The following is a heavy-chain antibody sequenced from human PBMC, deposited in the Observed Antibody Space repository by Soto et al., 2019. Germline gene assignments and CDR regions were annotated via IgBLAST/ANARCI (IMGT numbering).Heavy chain of an antibody. CDR1: GGSISSYY. D-gene: IGHD4-17*01. CDR3: ARLSPGHDYGDYEGANDAFDI. J-gene: IGHJ3*02. CDR2: IYYSGST. Sequence: SETLSLTCTVSGGSISSYYWSWIRQPPGKGLEWIGYIYYSGSTNYNPSLKSRVTISVDTSKNQFSLKLSSVTAADTAVYYCARLSPGHDYGDYEGANDAFDIWGQGTMVTVSS. V-gene: IGHV4-59*01.